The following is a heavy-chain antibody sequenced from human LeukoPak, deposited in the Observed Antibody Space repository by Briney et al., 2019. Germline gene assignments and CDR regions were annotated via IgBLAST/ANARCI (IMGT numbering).Heavy chain of an antibody. CDR2: IYPGDSDT. CDR1: GSTFTSYW. Sequence: HGESLKISCPCSGSTFTSYWIGWVRQLPGKGLEWMGIIYPGDSDTRYSPSFQGQVTISADKSINTAYLQWSSLKASDTAMYYCARQGGSYGYFDYWGQGTLVTVS. D-gene: IGHD1-26*01. V-gene: IGHV5-51*01. CDR3: ARQGGSYGYFDY. J-gene: IGHJ4*02.